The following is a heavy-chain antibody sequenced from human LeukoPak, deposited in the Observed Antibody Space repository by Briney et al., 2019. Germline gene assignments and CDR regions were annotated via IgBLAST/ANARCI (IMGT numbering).Heavy chain of an antibody. Sequence: SETLSLTCTVSGGSFSSSSYYWGWIRQPPGKGLEWIGSIYYSGSTNYNPSLKSRVTISADTSKNQFSLNVSSVTAADTAVYYCARATSSYFYYMDVWGKGTTVTISS. J-gene: IGHJ6*03. D-gene: IGHD5-12*01. CDR2: IYYSGST. CDR3: ARATSSYFYYMDV. V-gene: IGHV4-39*07. CDR1: GGSFSSSSYY.